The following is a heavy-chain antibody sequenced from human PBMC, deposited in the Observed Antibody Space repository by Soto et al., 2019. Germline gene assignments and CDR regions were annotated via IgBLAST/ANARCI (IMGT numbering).Heavy chain of an antibody. CDR1: GGSVSSGSYY. CDR3: ARRGQRGFFDY. V-gene: IGHV4-61*01. Sequence: TSETLSLTCTVSGGSVSSGSYYWSWIRQPPGKGLEWIGYIFYSGSTTYNPSLKSRVTISVDTSKNQFSLKLTSVTAADTAVYYCARRGQRGFFDYWGQGTRVTVSS. J-gene: IGHJ4*02. CDR2: IFYSGST. D-gene: IGHD3-3*01.